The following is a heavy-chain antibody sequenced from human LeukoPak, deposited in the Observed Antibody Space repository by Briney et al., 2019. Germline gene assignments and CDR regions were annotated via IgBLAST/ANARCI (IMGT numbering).Heavy chain of an antibody. V-gene: IGHV3-20*04. J-gene: IGHJ3*02. D-gene: IGHD4-17*01. CDR2: INWNGGIT. CDR3: ARDADYGGAFDI. CDR1: GFTFDDYG. Sequence: PGGSLRLSCSASGFTFDDYGMSWVRQAPGRGLEWVSGINWNGGITGYAYSVKGRFTITRDNAKNSPYLQMNSLVAEDTALHYCARDADYGGAFDIWGQGTLVTVSS.